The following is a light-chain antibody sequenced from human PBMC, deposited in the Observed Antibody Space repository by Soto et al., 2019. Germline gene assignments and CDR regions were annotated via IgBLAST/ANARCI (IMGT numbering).Light chain of an antibody. Sequence: EIVLTQSPGTLSLSPGERATLSCRASQSFSSSYLAWYQQKPGQAPRLLIYGASSRATGIPDRFSGSGSGTDFTLTISRLEPEDFAVYYCQQRSNWPRTFGQGTRLEI. CDR1: QSFSSSY. J-gene: IGKJ5*01. CDR3: QQRSNWPRT. CDR2: GAS. V-gene: IGKV3D-20*02.